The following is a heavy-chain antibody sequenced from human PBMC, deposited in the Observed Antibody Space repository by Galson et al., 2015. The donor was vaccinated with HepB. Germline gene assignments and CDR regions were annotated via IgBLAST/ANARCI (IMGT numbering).Heavy chain of an antibody. Sequence: SLRLSCAASGFTFSSYAMHWVRQAPGKGLEWVAVISYDGSNKYYADSVKGRFTISRDNSKNTLYLQMNSLRAEDTAVYYCASARTLGWGQGTLVTVSS. J-gene: IGHJ4*02. CDR2: ISYDGSNK. V-gene: IGHV3-30*04. CDR3: ASARTLG. D-gene: IGHD3-16*01. CDR1: GFTFSSYA.